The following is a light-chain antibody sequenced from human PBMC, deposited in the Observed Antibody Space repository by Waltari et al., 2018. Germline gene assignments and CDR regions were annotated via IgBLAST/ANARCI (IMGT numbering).Light chain of an antibody. V-gene: IGLV1-40*01. Sequence: QSVLTQPPSVSGAPGQRVTISCAVSSSNIGAGYDVHWYKQLPGTAPKLLIAGDTNRPSGVPDRFSGSKSGTSASLAITGLQAEDEADYYCQSYDSSLSGVVLGGGTKLTVL. CDR2: GDT. J-gene: IGLJ2*01. CDR3: QSYDSSLSGVV. CDR1: SSNIGAGYD.